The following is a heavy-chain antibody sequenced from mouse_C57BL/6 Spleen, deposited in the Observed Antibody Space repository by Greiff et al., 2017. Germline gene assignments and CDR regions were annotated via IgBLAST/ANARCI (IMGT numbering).Heavy chain of an antibody. D-gene: IGHD1-1*01. CDR2: IDPENGDT. J-gene: IGHJ1*03. Sequence: VQLQQSGAELVRPGASVKLSCTASGFNIKDDYMHWVKQRPEQGLEWIGWIDPENGDTEYASKFQGKATITADTSSNTAYLQLSSLTSEDTAVYYCTTSFITTVVEGWYFDVWGTGTTVTVSS. V-gene: IGHV14-4*01. CDR1: GFNIKDDY. CDR3: TTSFITTVVEGWYFDV.